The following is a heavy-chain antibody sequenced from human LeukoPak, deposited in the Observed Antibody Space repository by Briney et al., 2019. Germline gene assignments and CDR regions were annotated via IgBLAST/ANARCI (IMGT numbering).Heavy chain of an antibody. V-gene: IGHV3-23*01. CDR3: AKVGAFIAARPYFDY. Sequence: GGSLRLSCAASGLTFSSYAMSWVRQAPGKGLEWVSAISGSGGSTYYADSVKGRCTISRDNSKNTLYLQMNSLRAEDTAVYYCAKVGAFIAARPYFDYWGQGTLVTVSS. CDR1: GLTFSSYA. D-gene: IGHD6-6*01. J-gene: IGHJ4*02. CDR2: ISGSGGST.